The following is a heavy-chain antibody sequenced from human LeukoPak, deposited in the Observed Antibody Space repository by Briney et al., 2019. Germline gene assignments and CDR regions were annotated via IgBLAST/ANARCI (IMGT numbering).Heavy chain of an antibody. Sequence: ASVKVSCKASGGTFSSYAISWVRQAPGQGLEWMGGIIPIFGTANYAQKFQGRVTITTDESTSTAYMELSSLRSEDTAVYYCARGIPPYHWNYRLMYYFDYWGQGTLLTVSS. V-gene: IGHV1-69*05. CDR2: IIPIFGTA. D-gene: IGHD1-7*01. CDR1: GGTFSSYA. CDR3: ARGIPPYHWNYRLMYYFDY. J-gene: IGHJ4*02.